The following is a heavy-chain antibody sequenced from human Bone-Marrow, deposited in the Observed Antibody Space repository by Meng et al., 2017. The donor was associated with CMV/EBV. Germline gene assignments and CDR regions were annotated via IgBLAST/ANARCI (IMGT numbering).Heavy chain of an antibody. D-gene: IGHD3-10*01. CDR2: ISSISNYI. CDR3: ARDRLWFGELRGPYGGMDV. CDR1: GFTFSSYS. Sequence: GESLKISCAASGFTFSSYSMNWVRQAPGKGLEWVSSISSISNYIYYADSLKGRFTISRDNAKNSLYLQMNGLRAEDTAVYYCARDRLWFGELRGPYGGMDVWGQGTTVTAP. J-gene: IGHJ6*02. V-gene: IGHV3-21*01.